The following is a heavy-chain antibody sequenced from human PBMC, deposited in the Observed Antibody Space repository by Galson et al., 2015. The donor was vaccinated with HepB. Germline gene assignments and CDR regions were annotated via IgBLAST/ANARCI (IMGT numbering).Heavy chain of an antibody. V-gene: IGHV3-30*18. J-gene: IGHJ2*01. CDR2: ISSGGGTQ. CDR1: GFTFSNHG. Sequence: SLRLSCAASGFTFSNHGIHWVRQAPGKGLEWVAVISSGGGTQYLADSVRGRVTLSRDNPKNTVYLQMNSLGAEDAAGYYCAKEIMAQAGDWYVDLWGRGTLVTVAS. CDR3: AKEIMAQAGDWYVDL. D-gene: IGHD6-19*01.